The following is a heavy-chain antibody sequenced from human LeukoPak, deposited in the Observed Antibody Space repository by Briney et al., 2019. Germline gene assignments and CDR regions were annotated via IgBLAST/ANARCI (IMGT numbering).Heavy chain of an antibody. V-gene: IGHV1-24*01. CDR3: ATVYWLRFLPRHFFDY. Sequence: APVKVSCKVSGYTLTELSMHWVRQAPGKGLEWMGGFDPEDGETIYAQKFQGRVTMTEDTSTDTAYMELSSLRSEDTAVYYCATVYWLRFLPRHFFDYWGQGTLVTVSS. J-gene: IGHJ4*02. D-gene: IGHD5-12*01. CDR1: GYTLTELS. CDR2: FDPEDGET.